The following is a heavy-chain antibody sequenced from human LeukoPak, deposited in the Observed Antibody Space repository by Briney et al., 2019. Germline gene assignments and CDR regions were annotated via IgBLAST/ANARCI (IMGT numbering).Heavy chain of an antibody. J-gene: IGHJ6*02. CDR2: IYNSGNI. D-gene: IGHD3-10*02. Sequence: SETLSLSCIVSGGSISSYYWSWIRLSAGKGLEWIGCIYNSGNINYNPSLKSRVTMSVDTSKNQVSLRLSSVTAADTAVYYCARDDLLYSVHYGMDVWGQGTTVTVSS. V-gene: IGHV4-4*07. CDR1: GGSISSYY. CDR3: ARDDLLYSVHYGMDV.